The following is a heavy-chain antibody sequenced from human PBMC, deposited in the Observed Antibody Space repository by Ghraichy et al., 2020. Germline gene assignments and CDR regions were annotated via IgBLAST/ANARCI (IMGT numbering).Heavy chain of an antibody. D-gene: IGHD4-17*01. Sequence: GGSLRLSCAVSGFTFSSHWMTWVRQAPGKGLEWVANIKKDGSEKYYVDSLRGRFTISRDNAKNSLYLQMNSLRAEDTAVYYCVRGPPYGDWTDYFDYWGQGTLVTVSS. V-gene: IGHV3-7*03. CDR1: GFTFSSHW. J-gene: IGHJ4*02. CDR3: VRGPPYGDWTDYFDY. CDR2: IKKDGSEK.